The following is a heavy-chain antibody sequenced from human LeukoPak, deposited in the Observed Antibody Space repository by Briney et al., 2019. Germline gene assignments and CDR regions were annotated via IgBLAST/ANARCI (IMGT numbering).Heavy chain of an antibody. Sequence: SETLSLTCTVSGGSISSSSYYWGWIRQPPGKGLEWIGSIYYSGSTYYNPSLKSRVTISVDTSKNRFSLKLSSVTAADTAVYYCGYSYGYYYYYYMDVWGKGTTVTVSS. CDR1: GGSISSSSYY. D-gene: IGHD5-18*01. CDR3: GYSYGYYYYYYMDV. CDR2: IYYSGST. V-gene: IGHV4-39*01. J-gene: IGHJ6*03.